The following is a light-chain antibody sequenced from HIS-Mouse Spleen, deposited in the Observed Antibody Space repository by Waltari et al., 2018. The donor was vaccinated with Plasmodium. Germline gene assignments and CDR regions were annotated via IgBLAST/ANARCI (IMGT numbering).Light chain of an antibody. CDR1: SGHSSYA. J-gene: IGLJ2*01. Sequence: QLVLTQSPSASASLGASVKLTCTLSSGHSSYAIARHQQQPEKGPRYLMKLNSDGSHSKGDGIPDRFSGSSSGAERYLTSSSLQSEDEADYYCQTWGTGMGVFGGGTKLTVL. V-gene: IGLV4-69*01. CDR3: QTWGTGMGV. CDR2: LNSDGSH.